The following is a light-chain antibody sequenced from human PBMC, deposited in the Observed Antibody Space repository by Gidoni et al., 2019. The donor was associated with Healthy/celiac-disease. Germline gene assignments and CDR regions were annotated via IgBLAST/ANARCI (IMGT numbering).Light chain of an antibody. J-gene: IGKJ5*01. Sequence: DIQMTQSLSSLSASVGDRVTITCRASQSISSYLNWYQQKPGKAPKLLIYDASSLQSGVPSRFSGSGSGTDFTLTISSLQPEDFATYYCQQSYSTPPITFGQGTRLEIK. CDR1: QSISSY. V-gene: IGKV1-39*01. CDR3: QQSYSTPPIT. CDR2: DAS.